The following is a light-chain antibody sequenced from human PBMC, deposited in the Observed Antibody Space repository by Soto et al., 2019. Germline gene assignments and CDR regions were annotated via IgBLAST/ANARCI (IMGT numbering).Light chain of an antibody. CDR3: SSYTSSSTYV. CDR2: DVS. J-gene: IGLJ1*01. V-gene: IGLV2-14*01. Sequence: QSVLTQPASVSGSPGQSITISCTGTSSDVGGYNYVSWYQQHPGKAPKLMIYDVSNRPSGVSNRFSGSKSGNTASLTISGLQAEDEADYYCSSYTSSSTYVFGTWTKLTAL. CDR1: SSDVGGYNY.